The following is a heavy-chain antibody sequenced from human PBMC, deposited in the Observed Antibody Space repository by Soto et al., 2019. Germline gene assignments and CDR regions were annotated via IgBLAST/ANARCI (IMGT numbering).Heavy chain of an antibody. V-gene: IGHV3-11*06. CDR1: GFTFSDDY. J-gene: IGHJ6*02. D-gene: IGHD3-10*01. Sequence: GGSLRLSCAASGFTFSDDYMSWIRQAPGKGLEWVSYISSSSSYTNYADSVKGRFTISRDNAKNSLYLQMNSLRAEDTAVYYCAGSMYYYGMDAWGQGTTVTVSS. CDR3: AGSMYYYGMDA. CDR2: ISSSSSYT.